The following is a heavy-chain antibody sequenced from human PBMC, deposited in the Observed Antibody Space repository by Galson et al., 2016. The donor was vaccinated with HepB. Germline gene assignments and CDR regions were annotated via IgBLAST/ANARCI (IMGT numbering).Heavy chain of an antibody. J-gene: IGHJ3*02. V-gene: IGHV3-7*04. CDR1: GFTFNSHW. Sequence: SLRLSCAVSGFTFNSHWMTWIRQAPGQGLEWVAKIKDDGSQKYYMDSVQGRFTISRDNAKNSLYLQMNSLRAEDTAVYYCARAGGVANGYALDIWGQGTMVSVSS. D-gene: IGHD1-26*01. CDR2: IKDDGSQK. CDR3: ARAGGVANGYALDI.